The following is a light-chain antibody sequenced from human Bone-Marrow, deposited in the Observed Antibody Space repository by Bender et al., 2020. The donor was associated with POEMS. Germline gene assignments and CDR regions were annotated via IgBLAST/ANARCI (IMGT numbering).Light chain of an antibody. CDR2: EDT. J-gene: IGLJ2*01. CDR3: CAYARIGTLV. V-gene: IGLV3-10*01. Sequence: SYELTQPPSVSVSPGQTARITCSGDALPEKNAYWYQKKPGQAPVLVIYEDTKRVPGIPERFSGSSSGTLATLTISGLQAEDEADYHCCAYARIGTLVFGGGTKLTVL. CDR1: ALPEKN.